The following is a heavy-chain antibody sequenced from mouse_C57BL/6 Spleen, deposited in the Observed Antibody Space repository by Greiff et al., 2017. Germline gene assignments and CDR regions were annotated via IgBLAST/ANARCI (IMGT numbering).Heavy chain of an antibody. CDR2: IDPETGGT. D-gene: IGHD2-2*01. CDR3: TRPYGYDY. J-gene: IGHJ2*01. V-gene: IGHV1-15*01. CDR1: GYTFTDYE. Sequence: VQLQESGAELVRPGASVTLSCKASGYTFTDYEMHWVKQTPVHGLEWIGAIDPETGGTAYNQKFKGKAILTADKSSSTAYMELRSLTSEDSAVYYCTRPYGYDYWGQGTTLTVSS.